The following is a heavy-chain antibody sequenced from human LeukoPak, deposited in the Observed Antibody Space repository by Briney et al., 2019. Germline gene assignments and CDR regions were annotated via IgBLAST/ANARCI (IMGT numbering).Heavy chain of an antibody. Sequence: ASVKVSCKASGYTFTSHGISWVRQAPGQGLEWMGWLSAYSGNTNYAQKFQGRVTMTTDTSTSTVYMELRSLRLDDTAVYYCARDEKWLVDYWGQGTLVTVSS. CDR2: LSAYSGNT. V-gene: IGHV1-18*01. CDR3: ARDEKWLVDY. D-gene: IGHD6-19*01. CDR1: GYTFTSHG. J-gene: IGHJ4*02.